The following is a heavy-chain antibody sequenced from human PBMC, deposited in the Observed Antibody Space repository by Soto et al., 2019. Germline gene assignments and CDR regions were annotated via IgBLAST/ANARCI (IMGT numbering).Heavy chain of an antibody. CDR2: ISYDGSNK. CDR1: GFTFSSYA. D-gene: IGHD2-21*02. CDR3: ARELEDCGGDCYSGYYYGMDV. V-gene: IGHV3-30-3*01. J-gene: IGHJ6*02. Sequence: GGSLRLSCAASGFTFSSYAMHWVRQAPGKGLEWVAVISYDGSNKYYADSVKGRFTISRDNSKNTLYLQMNSLRAEDTAVYYCARELEDCGGDCYSGYYYGMDVWGQGTTVTVSS.